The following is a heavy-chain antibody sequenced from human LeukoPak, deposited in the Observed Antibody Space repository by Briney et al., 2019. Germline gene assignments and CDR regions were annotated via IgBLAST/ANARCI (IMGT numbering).Heavy chain of an antibody. Sequence: GGSLRLSCAASGFTVSSNYMSWVRQAPGKGLEWVSVIYSGGSTYYADSVKGRFTISRNNSKNTLYLQMNSLRAEDTAVYYCAKDQEAITMVRGELDYWGQGTLVTVSS. V-gene: IGHV3-53*01. CDR1: GFTVSSNY. J-gene: IGHJ4*02. CDR2: IYSGGST. CDR3: AKDQEAITMVRGELDY. D-gene: IGHD3-10*01.